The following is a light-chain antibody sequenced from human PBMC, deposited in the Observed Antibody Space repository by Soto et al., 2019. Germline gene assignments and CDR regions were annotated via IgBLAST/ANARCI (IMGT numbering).Light chain of an antibody. CDR3: QHYYNWPPWT. CDR1: QSVSSSY. Sequence: EIVLTQSPGTLSLSPGERATLSCRASQSVSSSYLAWYQQKPGQAPRLLIYGASSRATGIPDRFSGSGSGTDFTLTISRLEPEDFAVYYCQHYYNWPPWTFGQGTKVDIK. J-gene: IGKJ1*01. CDR2: GAS. V-gene: IGKV3-20*01.